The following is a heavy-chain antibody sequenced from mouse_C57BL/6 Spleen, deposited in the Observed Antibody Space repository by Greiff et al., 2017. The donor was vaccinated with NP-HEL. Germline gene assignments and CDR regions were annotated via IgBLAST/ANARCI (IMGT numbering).Heavy chain of an antibody. V-gene: IGHV1-69*01. J-gene: IGHJ2*01. CDR2: IDPSDSYT. CDR3: ARWVYYDYGYFDY. CDR1: GYTFTSYW. Sequence: VQLQQPGAELVMPGASVKLSCKASGYTFTSYWMHWVKQRPGQGLEWIGEIDPSDSYTDYNQKFKGKSTLTVDKSSSTAYMQLSSLTSEDSAVYYCARWVYYDYGYFDYWGQGTTLTVSS. D-gene: IGHD2-4*01.